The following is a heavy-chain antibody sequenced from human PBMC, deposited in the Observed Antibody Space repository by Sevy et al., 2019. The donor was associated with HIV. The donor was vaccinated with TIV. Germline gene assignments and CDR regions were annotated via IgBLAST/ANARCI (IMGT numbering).Heavy chain of an antibody. D-gene: IGHD2-8*01. CDR2: LCFGCGKI. J-gene: IGHJ4*02. CDR3: AREGCSRPHDY. V-gene: IGHV3-23*01. Sequence: GGSLRLSCAASGFAFYEYSMSWIRQAPGKGLEWVATLCFGCGKINYAASVKGRFTISRYNSKNSFYLQMDNLRVEDTALYYWAREGCSRPHDYWGQGTRVTVSS. CDR1: GFAFYEYS.